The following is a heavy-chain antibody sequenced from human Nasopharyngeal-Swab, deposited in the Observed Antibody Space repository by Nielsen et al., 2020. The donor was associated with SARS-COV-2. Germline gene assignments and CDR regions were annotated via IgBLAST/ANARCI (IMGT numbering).Heavy chain of an antibody. V-gene: IGHV5-51*01. J-gene: IGHJ4*02. CDR3: ARQMDYYGSGSPPGY. Sequence: GESLKISCKGSGYSFTSHWIGWVRQMPGKGLEWMGIIYPGDSDTRYSPSFQGQVTISADKSISTAYLQWSSLKASDTAMYYCARQMDYYGSGSPPGYWGQGTLVTVSS. CDR1: GYSFTSHW. D-gene: IGHD3-10*01. CDR2: IYPGDSDT.